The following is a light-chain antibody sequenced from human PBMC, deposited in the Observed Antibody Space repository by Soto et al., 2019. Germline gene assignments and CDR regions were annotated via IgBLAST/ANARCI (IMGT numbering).Light chain of an antibody. Sequence: VLTQSPGTLSLPRGERDTLSCRASERIYSAYLGWYQQKPGQAPRLLIYGTSSRATGIPDRFSGSGSGTDFTLTISRLEPEDFAVYYCQQYGISPITFGQGTRLEIK. CDR3: QQYGISPIT. CDR2: GTS. CDR1: ERIYSAY. V-gene: IGKV3-20*01. J-gene: IGKJ5*01.